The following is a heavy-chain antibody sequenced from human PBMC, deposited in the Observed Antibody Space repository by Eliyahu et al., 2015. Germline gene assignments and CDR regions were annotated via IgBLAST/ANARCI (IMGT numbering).Heavy chain of an antibody. CDR3: ARLYSNYYFDY. CDR1: GFTVSXNY. D-gene: IGHD4-11*01. J-gene: IGHJ4*02. V-gene: IGHV3-53*01. CDR2: IYSGGTT. Sequence: EVQLVESGGGLNQPGGSLRLXCAASGFTVSXNYMSWVRQAPGKGLEWVSVIYSGGTTYYADSVKGRFTISRDNSKNTLHLQVNSLRAEDTAVYYCARLYSNYYFDYWGQGTLVTVSS.